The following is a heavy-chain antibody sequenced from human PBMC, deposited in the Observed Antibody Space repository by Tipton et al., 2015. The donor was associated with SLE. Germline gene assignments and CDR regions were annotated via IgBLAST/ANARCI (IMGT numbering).Heavy chain of an antibody. CDR2: INHSGST. CDR1: GGSISGGSYY. J-gene: IGHJ5*02. D-gene: IGHD6-6*01. CDR3: ATTSSIAARPGYNWFDP. Sequence: TLSLTCTVSGGSISGGSYYWSWIRQPPGKGLEWIGEINHSGSTNYNPSRKSRVTISVDTSKNQLSLKLSSVTAADTAVYYCATTSSIAARPGYNWFDPWGQGTLVTVSS. V-gene: IGHV4-39*07.